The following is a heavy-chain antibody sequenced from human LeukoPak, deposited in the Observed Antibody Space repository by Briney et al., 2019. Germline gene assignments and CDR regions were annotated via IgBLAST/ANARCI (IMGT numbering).Heavy chain of an antibody. CDR1: GGSVSSYY. Sequence: PSETLSLTCTVSGGSVSSYYWSWIRQPAGKGLVWIGRINPSGSTNYNPSLKSRLTMSVDTSKNQFSLKLSSVTAADTAVYYCAKYYDFWSGYYDIWGQGTMVTVSS. CDR3: AKYYDFWSGYYDI. D-gene: IGHD3-3*01. CDR2: INPSGST. J-gene: IGHJ3*02. V-gene: IGHV4-4*07.